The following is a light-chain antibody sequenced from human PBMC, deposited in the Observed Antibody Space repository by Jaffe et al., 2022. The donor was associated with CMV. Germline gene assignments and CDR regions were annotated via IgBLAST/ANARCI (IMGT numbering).Light chain of an antibody. Sequence: SALTQPASVSGSPGQSITISCTGTSSDVGTYNLVSWHRQHPGKAPKLLIYEVSKRPSGVSDRFSGSKSGNTASLTISGLQAEDEADYYCCSYVGGSIVVFGGGTKLTVL. CDR1: SSDVGTYNL. CDR2: EVS. CDR3: CSYVGGSIVV. V-gene: IGLV2-23*02. J-gene: IGLJ2*01.